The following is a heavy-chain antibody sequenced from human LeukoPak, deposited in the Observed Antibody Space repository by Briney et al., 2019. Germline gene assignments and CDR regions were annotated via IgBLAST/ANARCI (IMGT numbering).Heavy chain of an antibody. CDR3: ARGTSTVVTPNYYYYYSMDV. V-gene: IGHV4-4*09. CDR2: IHVSGGT. CDR1: GASISRYY. Sequence: SETLSLTCTVSGASISRYYWNWIRQSPGKGLEWIGYIHVSGGTSYDPSLKSRVTIAIDTSKNQFSLKLSSVTAADTAVYYRARGTSTVVTPNYYYYYSMDVWGKGTTVTVSS. D-gene: IGHD4-23*01. J-gene: IGHJ6*03.